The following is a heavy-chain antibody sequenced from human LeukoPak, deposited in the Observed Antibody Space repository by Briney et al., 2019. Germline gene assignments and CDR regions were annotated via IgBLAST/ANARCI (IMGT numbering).Heavy chain of an antibody. D-gene: IGHD3-10*01. CDR2: ISSSGSTI. V-gene: IGHV3-48*03. CDR1: GFTFSSYE. J-gene: IGHJ4*02. Sequence: GGSLRLSCAASGFTFSSYEMNWVRQAPGKGLEWVSYISSSGSTIYYTDSVKGRFTISRDNAKNSLYLQMNSLRAEDTAVYYCTRGRYGSGNINDYWGQGTLVTVSS. CDR3: TRGRYGSGNINDY.